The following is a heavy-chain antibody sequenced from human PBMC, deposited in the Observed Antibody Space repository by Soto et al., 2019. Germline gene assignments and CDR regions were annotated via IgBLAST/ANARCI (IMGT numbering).Heavy chain of an antibody. CDR2: MNPNSGNR. Sequence: QVQLVQSGAEVRKPGASVKVSCKASGYTFTNYDINWVRQAPGEGLEGMGWMNPNSGNRGFGQKFQVRFSLTRHPSVSTAYMMRTILTSADTAGYFFARGGYVASFPAYPYYVAVWGEGTTVTVSS. CDR1: GYTFTNYD. J-gene: IGHJ6*03. CDR3: ARGGYVASFPAYPYYVAV. V-gene: IGHV1-8*01. D-gene: IGHD2-15*01.